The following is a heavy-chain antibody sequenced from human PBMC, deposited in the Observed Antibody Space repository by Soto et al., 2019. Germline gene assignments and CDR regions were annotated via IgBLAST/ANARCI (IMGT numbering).Heavy chain of an antibody. Sequence: QVQLVESGGGVVQPGRSLRLSCAASGFTFSSYGMHWVRQAPGKGLEWVAVIWYDGSNKYYADSVKGRFTISRDNSKNTLYLQMNSLRAEDTAVYYCARDRGGSYFPEYWGQGTLVTVSP. V-gene: IGHV3-33*01. CDR2: IWYDGSNK. CDR3: ARDRGGSYFPEY. CDR1: GFTFSSYG. J-gene: IGHJ4*02. D-gene: IGHD1-26*01.